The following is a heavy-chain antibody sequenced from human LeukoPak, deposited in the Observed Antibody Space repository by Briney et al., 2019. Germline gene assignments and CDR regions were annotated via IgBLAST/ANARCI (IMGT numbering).Heavy chain of an antibody. CDR2: ISSSSSYI. J-gene: IGHJ5*02. CDR1: GFTFSSYS. Sequence: GGSLRLSCAASGFTFSSYSMNWVRQAPGKGLEWASSISSSSSYIYYADSVKGRFTISRDNAKNSLYLQMNSLRAEDTAVYYCARAYGDSLNWFDPWGQGTLVTVSS. CDR3: ARAYGDSLNWFDP. V-gene: IGHV3-21*01. D-gene: IGHD4-17*01.